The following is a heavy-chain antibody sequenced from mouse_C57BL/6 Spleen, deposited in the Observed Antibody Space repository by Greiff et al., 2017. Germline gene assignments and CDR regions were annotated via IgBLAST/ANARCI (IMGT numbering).Heavy chain of an antibody. D-gene: IGHD1-1*01. CDR2: IDPNSGGT. CDR1: GYTFTSYW. J-gene: IGHJ2*01. CDR3: ARPLYGSSYVEHSYCDY. V-gene: IGHV1-72*01. Sequence: QVQLQQPGAELVKPGASVKLSCKASGYTFTSYWMHWVKQRPGRGLEWIGRIDPNSGGTKYNEKFKSKATLTVDKPSSTAYMQLSSLTSEDSAVYYCARPLYGSSYVEHSYCDYWGQGTTLTVSS.